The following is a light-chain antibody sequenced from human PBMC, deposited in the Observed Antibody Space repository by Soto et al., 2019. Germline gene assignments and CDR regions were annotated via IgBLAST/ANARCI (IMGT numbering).Light chain of an antibody. CDR3: QQYGSSPWT. CDR2: GAS. V-gene: IGKV3-20*01. CDR1: QSVSSSY. Sequence: EIVFTQSPGTLSLSPGERATLSCRASQSVSSSYLAWYQQKPGQAPRLLIYGASNRATGIPDRFSGSGSGTDFTLTVSRLEPEDFAVYSCQQYGSSPWTFGQGTKVEIK. J-gene: IGKJ1*01.